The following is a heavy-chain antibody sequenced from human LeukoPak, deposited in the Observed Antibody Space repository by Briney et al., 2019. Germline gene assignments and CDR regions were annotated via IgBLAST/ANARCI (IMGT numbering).Heavy chain of an antibody. CDR1: GGSISSYY. CDR2: IYYSGST. J-gene: IGHJ4*02. CDR3: ARVSPTVTTHDY. V-gene: IGHV4-59*01. Sequence: SETLSLTCTVSGGSISSYYWSWIRQPPGKGLEWIGYIYYSGSTNYNPSLKSRVTLSVDTSKNQFSLKLSSVTAADTAVYYCARVSPTVTTHDYWGQGTLVTVSS. D-gene: IGHD4-11*01.